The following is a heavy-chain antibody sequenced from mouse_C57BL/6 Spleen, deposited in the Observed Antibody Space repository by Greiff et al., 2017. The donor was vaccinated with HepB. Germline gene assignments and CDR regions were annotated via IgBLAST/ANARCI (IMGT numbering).Heavy chain of an antibody. CDR1: GYTFTSYT. D-gene: IGHD1-1*01. CDR2: INPISGYT. V-gene: IGHV1-4*01. CDR3: ARSLITTVVPYFDY. Sequence: VQLQQSGAELARPGASVKMSCKASGYTFTSYTMHWVKQRPGQGLEWIGYINPISGYTKYNQKFKDKATLTADKSSSTAYMQLSSLTSEDSAVYYCARSLITTVVPYFDYWGQGTTLTVSS. J-gene: IGHJ2*01.